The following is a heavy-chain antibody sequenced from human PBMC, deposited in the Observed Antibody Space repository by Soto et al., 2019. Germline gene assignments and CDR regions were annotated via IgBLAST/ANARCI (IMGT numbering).Heavy chain of an antibody. D-gene: IGHD3-22*01. CDR1: GFTFSSHG. J-gene: IGHJ3*02. V-gene: IGHV3-33*01. CDR3: ARAYYYDSGAYQNAFDI. CDR2: IWYDGSNK. Sequence: QVQLVESGGGVVQPGRSLRLSCSASGFTFSSHGMHWARQAPGKALEWVAVIWYDGSNKYYADSVKGRFTISRDNSKNTLYLQMNSLRAEDTAVYYCARAYYYDSGAYQNAFDIWGQGTMVTVSS.